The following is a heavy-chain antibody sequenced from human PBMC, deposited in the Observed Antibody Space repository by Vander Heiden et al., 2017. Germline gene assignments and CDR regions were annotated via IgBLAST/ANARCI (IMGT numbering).Heavy chain of an antibody. J-gene: IGHJ3*02. V-gene: IGHV4-4*07. CDR3: ARVLGSGWPHDAFDI. CDR1: GGSISSYY. D-gene: IGHD6-19*01. Sequence: VLLQESGPGLVKPSETLSPTCIVPGGSISSYYWSWIWQPAGKGLEWSGRIYTSGSTNYNPSLKSRVTMSLDTSKNQFSLKLSSVAAADTAVYYCARVLGSGWPHDAFDIWGQGTMVTVSS. CDR2: IYTSGST.